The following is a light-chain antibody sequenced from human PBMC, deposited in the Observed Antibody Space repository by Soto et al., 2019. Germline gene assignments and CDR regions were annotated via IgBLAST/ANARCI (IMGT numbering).Light chain of an antibody. CDR1: QSVSSY. V-gene: IGKV3-11*01. CDR3: QQCNNWPPWT. J-gene: IGKJ1*01. Sequence: EIVLTQSPATLSLSPGERATLSCRASQSVSSYLAWYQQKPGQAPRLLIYDASNRATGIPARFSGSGSGTDFSLTISSLEPEDFAVYYCQQCNNWPPWTCGQGTKLEIK. CDR2: DAS.